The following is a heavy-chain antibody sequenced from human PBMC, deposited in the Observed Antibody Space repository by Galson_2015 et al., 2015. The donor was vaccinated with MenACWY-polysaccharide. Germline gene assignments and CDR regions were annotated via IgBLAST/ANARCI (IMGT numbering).Heavy chain of an antibody. CDR2: IYYSGRT. Sequence: TLSLTCTVSGGSISSGDSYWSWIRQSPGKGLEWIGYIYYSGRTNYSPSLKSRATVSLDTSKNHFSLKLSFVTAADTAVYYCASLPLGNCGSVSCYGYFHHWGQGTLVTVSS. CDR3: ASLPLGNCGSVSCYGYFHH. D-gene: IGHD2-2*01. J-gene: IGHJ1*01. V-gene: IGHV4-30-4*01. CDR1: GGSISSGDSY.